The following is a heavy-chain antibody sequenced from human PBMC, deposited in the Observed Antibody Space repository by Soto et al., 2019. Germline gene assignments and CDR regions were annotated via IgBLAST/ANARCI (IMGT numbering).Heavy chain of an antibody. CDR1: GGSFSGYY. D-gene: IGHD3-10*01. Sequence: KPSETLSLTCAVYGGSFSGYYWSWIRQPPGKGLEWIGEINHSGSTNYNPSLKSRVTISVDTSKNQFSLKLSSVTAADTAVYYCARSGTLFGYYYGMDVWGQGTTVTVSS. CDR2: INHSGST. J-gene: IGHJ6*02. CDR3: ARSGTLFGYYYGMDV. V-gene: IGHV4-34*01.